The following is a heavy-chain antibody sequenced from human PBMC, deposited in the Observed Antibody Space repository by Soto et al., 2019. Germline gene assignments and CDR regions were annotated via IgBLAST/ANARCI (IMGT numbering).Heavy chain of an antibody. Sequence: GASVKVSCKASGYTFTSYYMHWVRQAPGQGLEWMGIINPSGGSTSYAQKFQGRATMTRDTSTSTVYMELSSLRSEDTAVYYCERDEATYYDFWSGYQALDYWGQGTLVTVSS. J-gene: IGHJ4*02. V-gene: IGHV1-46*01. CDR1: GYTFTSYY. CDR2: INPSGGST. CDR3: ERDEATYYDFWSGYQALDY. D-gene: IGHD3-3*01.